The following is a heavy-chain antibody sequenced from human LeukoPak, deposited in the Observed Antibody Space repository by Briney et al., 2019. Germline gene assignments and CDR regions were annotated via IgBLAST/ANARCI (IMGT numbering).Heavy chain of an antibody. CDR2: IYYSGST. CDR3: ARRTADSGNYHFDY. CDR1: GGSVNSDHYS. J-gene: IGHJ4*02. Sequence: SETLSLTCAVSGGSVNSDHYSWSWIRQSPEKGLEWIGFIYYSGSTYYSPSLESRVTISVDGSKNHFSLKLTSVTAADTAVYYCARRTADSGNYHFDYRGQGTLVTVSS. D-gene: IGHD3-10*01. V-gene: IGHV4-30-2*06.